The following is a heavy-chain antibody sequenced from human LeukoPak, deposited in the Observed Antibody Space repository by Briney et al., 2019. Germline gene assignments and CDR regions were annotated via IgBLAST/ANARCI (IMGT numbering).Heavy chain of an antibody. CDR2: IYTSGST. Sequence: SSETLSLTCTVSGGSISSGSYYWSWIRQPAGKGLEWIGRIYTSGSTNYNPSLKSRVTISVDTPKNQFSLKLSSVTAADTAVYYCARDQYDSSGYYFLLDYWGQGTLVTVSS. D-gene: IGHD3-22*01. CDR1: GGSISSGSYY. CDR3: ARDQYDSSGYYFLLDY. J-gene: IGHJ4*02. V-gene: IGHV4-61*02.